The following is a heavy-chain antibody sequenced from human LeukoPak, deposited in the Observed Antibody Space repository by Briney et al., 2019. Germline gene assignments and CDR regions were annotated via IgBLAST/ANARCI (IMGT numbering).Heavy chain of an antibody. Sequence: GGSLRLSCAASGFTFSSYSMNWVRQAPGKGLEWVSSISSSSSHIYYADSVKGRFTISRDNAKNSLYLQMNSLRAEDTAVYYCARDRASSAYGMDVWGQGTTVTVSS. CDR2: ISSSSSHI. CDR1: GFTFSSYS. V-gene: IGHV3-21*01. CDR3: ARDRASSAYGMDV. J-gene: IGHJ6*02. D-gene: IGHD3-22*01.